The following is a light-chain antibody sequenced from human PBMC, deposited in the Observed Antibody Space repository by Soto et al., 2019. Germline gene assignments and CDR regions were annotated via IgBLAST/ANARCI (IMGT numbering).Light chain of an antibody. V-gene: IGKV1-39*01. CDR2: VAS. CDR3: QQSFSTPQA. J-gene: IGKJ4*01. Sequence: DTQMTQSPSSLSASVGDRVTITCRASQSISSYLSWYQQKPGKAPKLLINVASTLQGGVPSRFSGSGSGTEFTLAISSLQPEDSATYYCQQSFSTPQAFGGGTKVDIK. CDR1: QSISSY.